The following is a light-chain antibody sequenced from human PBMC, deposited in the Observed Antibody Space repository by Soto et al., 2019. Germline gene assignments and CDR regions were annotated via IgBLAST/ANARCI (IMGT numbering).Light chain of an antibody. J-gene: IGKJ1*01. CDR1: QGISSY. CDR2: GAS. V-gene: IGKV1-9*01. CDR3: QQLNNFPRT. Sequence: DIQLTQSPSFLSASVGDRVTITCRASQGISSYLAWYQQRPGKAPKLLMYGASTLQSGVPSRFSGSASGTTLPLTINTLQPEDFATYYCQQLNNFPRTFGQGTKVE.